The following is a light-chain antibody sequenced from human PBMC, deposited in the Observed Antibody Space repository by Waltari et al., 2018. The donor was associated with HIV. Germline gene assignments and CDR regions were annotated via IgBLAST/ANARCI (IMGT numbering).Light chain of an antibody. Sequence: QSALTQPASVSGSPGQSITISCTGPSRDVESYNLVSWYQQHPGKAPKLIIYEVTKRPSGVPNRFSGSKSGNTASLTISGLQTEDEADYYCCSYAGSRSVVFGGGTMLTVL. CDR2: EVT. CDR3: CSYAGSRSVV. CDR1: SRDVESYNL. J-gene: IGLJ2*01. V-gene: IGLV2-23*02.